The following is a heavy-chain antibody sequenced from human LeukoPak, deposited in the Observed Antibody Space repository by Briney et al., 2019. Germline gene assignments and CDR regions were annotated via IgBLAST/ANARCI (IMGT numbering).Heavy chain of an antibody. J-gene: IGHJ4*02. Sequence: SVKVSCKASGDSFTRNTISWGRHAPGQRAEWMGRIIPSIGTAEYAEKFKGRVNITADKSTSTAYMELSSRKSEDTALYYCSRGKGFVGHFDYWGQGTLVTVST. D-gene: IGHD2-15*01. CDR1: GDSFTRNT. CDR2: IIPSIGTA. V-gene: IGHV1-69*08. CDR3: SRGKGFVGHFDY.